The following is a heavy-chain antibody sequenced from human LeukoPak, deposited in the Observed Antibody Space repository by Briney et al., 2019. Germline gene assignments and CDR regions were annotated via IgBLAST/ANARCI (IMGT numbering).Heavy chain of an antibody. D-gene: IGHD6-19*01. J-gene: IGHJ4*02. Sequence: GGSLRLSCAASGFTFSSYAMSWVRQAPGKGLEWVSAISGSGGSTYYADSVKGRFTISRGNSKNTLYLQMNSLRSDDTAVYYCARVLAAHFDYWGQGTLVTVSS. CDR1: GFTFSSYA. V-gene: IGHV3-23*01. CDR2: ISGSGGST. CDR3: ARVLAAHFDY.